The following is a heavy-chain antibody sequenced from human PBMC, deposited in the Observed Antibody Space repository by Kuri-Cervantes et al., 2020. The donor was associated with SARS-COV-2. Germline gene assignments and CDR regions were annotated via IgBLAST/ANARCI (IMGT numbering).Heavy chain of an antibody. CDR2: ISYDGSNK. D-gene: IGHD6-13*01. V-gene: IGHV3-30-3*01. Sequence: GGSLRLSCAASGFTFSSYAMHWVRQAPGKGLEWVAVISYDGSNKYYADPVKGRFTISRDNSKNTLYLQMNSLRAEDTAVYYCAREAAAGTEIDYWGQGTLVTVSS. J-gene: IGHJ4*02. CDR1: GFTFSSYA. CDR3: AREAAAGTEIDY.